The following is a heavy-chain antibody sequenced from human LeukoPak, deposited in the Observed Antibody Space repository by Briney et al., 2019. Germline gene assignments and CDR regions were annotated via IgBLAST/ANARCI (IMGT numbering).Heavy chain of an antibody. CDR3: ARGTGGSSSPSPGMGY. D-gene: IGHD1-26*01. CDR2: IIPILAIA. CDR1: GGTFSSYA. V-gene: IGHV1-69*10. J-gene: IGHJ4*02. Sequence: GASVKVSCKASGGTFSSYAISWVRQAPGQGLEWMGGIIPILAIANYAQKFQGRVTITADKSTSTAYMELSSLRSDDTAVYYCARGTGGSSSPSPGMGYWGQGTLVTVSS.